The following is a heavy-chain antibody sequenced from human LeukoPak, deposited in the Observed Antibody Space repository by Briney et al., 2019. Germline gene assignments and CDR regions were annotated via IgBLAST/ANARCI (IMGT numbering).Heavy chain of an antibody. Sequence: ASVKVSCKASGYTFTSYYMHWVRQAPGQGPEWMGIINPSGGSTSYAQKFQGRVTMTRDTSTSTVYMELSSLRSEDTAVYYCASGVGATTGLNWFDPWGQGTLVTVSS. CDR3: ASGVGATTGLNWFDP. J-gene: IGHJ5*02. V-gene: IGHV1-46*01. CDR1: GYTFTSYY. CDR2: INPSGGST. D-gene: IGHD1-26*01.